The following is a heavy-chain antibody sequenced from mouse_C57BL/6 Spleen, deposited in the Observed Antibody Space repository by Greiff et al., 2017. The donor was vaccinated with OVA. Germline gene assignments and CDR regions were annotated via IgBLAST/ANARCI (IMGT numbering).Heavy chain of an antibody. D-gene: IGHD3-2*02. Sequence: VHLVESGAELAKPGASVKLSCKASGYTFTSYWLHWVKQRPGQGLEWIGYINPSSGYTKYNQKFKDKATLTADKSSSTAYMQLSSLTYEDSAVYYCARKKEDSSGYIEYWGQGTTLTVSS. CDR2: INPSSGYT. V-gene: IGHV1-7*01. CDR1: GYTFTSYW. CDR3: ARKKEDSSGYIEY. J-gene: IGHJ2*01.